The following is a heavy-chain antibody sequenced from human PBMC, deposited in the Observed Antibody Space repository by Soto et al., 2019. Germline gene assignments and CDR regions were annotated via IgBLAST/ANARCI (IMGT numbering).Heavy chain of an antibody. V-gene: IGHV1-2*04. D-gene: IGHD6-19*01. J-gene: IGHJ6*02. CDR1: GYTFTGYY. Sequence: ASVKVSCKASGYTFTGYYMHWVRQAPGQGLEWMGWINPNSGGTNYAQKFQGWVTMTRDTSISTAYMELSRLRSDDTAVYYCARGVSSSGWYPLDYYYYYGMDVWGQGTTVTVS. CDR2: INPNSGGT. CDR3: ARGVSSSGWYPLDYYYYYGMDV.